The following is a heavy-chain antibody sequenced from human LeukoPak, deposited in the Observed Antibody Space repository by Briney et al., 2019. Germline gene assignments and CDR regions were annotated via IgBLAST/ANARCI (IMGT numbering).Heavy chain of an antibody. CDR2: IRYDGSNK. CDR3: AKDREMATINTGSLGY. V-gene: IGHV3-30*02. CDR1: GFTFSSYG. J-gene: IGHJ4*02. Sequence: GGSLRLSCAVSGFTFSSYGMHWVRQAPGKGLEWVAFIRYDGSNKYYADSVKGRFTISRDNSKNTLYLQMNSLRAEDTAVYYCAKDREMATINTGSLGYWGQGTLVTVSS. D-gene: IGHD5-24*01.